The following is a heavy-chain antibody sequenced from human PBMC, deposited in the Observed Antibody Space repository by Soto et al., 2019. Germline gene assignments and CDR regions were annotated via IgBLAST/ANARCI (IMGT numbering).Heavy chain of an antibody. CDR1: GFTFSSYP. CDR3: AKEGVADKYYYYGMDV. V-gene: IGHV3-30*04. J-gene: IGHJ6*02. Sequence: QVQLVESGGGVVQPGRSLRLSCVASGFTFSSYPIHWVRQAPGKGLEWVTTISSDGNDKYYSDPVKGRFTTSRDNSKNTVYLQMNNLRVEDTAVYYCAKEGVADKYYYYGMDVWGQGTTVNVSS. CDR2: ISSDGNDK. D-gene: IGHD3-3*01.